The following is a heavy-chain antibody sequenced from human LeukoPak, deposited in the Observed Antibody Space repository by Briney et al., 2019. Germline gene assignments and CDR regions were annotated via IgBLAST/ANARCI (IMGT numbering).Heavy chain of an antibody. V-gene: IGHV1-69*13. Sequence: ASVKVSCKASGGTFISYAISWVRQAPGQGLEWMGGIIPIFGTANYAQKFQGRVTITADESTSTAYMELSSLRSEDTAVYYCASIVVVTGATYYYGMDVWGQGTTVTVSS. CDR3: ASIVVVTGATYYYGMDV. D-gene: IGHD2-21*02. CDR2: IIPIFGTA. CDR1: GGTFISYA. J-gene: IGHJ6*02.